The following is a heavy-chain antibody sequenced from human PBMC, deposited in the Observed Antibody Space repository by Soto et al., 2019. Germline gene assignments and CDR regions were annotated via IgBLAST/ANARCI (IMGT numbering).Heavy chain of an antibody. J-gene: IGHJ5*02. CDR3: ARGQRFSDWFDP. V-gene: IGHV4-4*07. CDR1: GGAINRYY. D-gene: IGHD3-3*01. Sequence: QVHLQESGPGLVKPSETLSLTCTVSGGAINRYYWTWIRQPAGKGLEWIGRIYSSGSTKYNPSLQSRVTTSLDTSKNHFSLRLTSVTAADTAVYCCARGQRFSDWFDPWGQGTLVTVSS. CDR2: IYSSGST.